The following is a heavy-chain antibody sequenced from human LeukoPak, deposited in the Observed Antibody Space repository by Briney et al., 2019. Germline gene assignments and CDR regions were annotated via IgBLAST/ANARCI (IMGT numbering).Heavy chain of an antibody. CDR2: INPNSGGT. Sequence: ASVKVSCKASGYTFTGYYMHWVRQAPGQGLEWMGWINPNSGGTNYAQKFQGRVTMTRDTSISTAYMELSRLRSDDTAVYYCATADYGSGSLNFDYWGQGTLVTVSS. V-gene: IGHV1-2*02. CDR1: GYTFTGYY. D-gene: IGHD3-10*01. J-gene: IGHJ4*02. CDR3: ATADYGSGSLNFDY.